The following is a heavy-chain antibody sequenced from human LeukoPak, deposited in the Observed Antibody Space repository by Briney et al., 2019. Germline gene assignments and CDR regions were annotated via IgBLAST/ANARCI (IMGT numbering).Heavy chain of an antibody. CDR2: VKSKADGGTT. V-gene: IGHV3-15*01. CDR1: GFIFSNAW. Sequence: GGSLRLSCAASGFIFSNAWMSWVRQAPGKGLEWVGRVKSKADGGTTDYAAPVKGRFAISRDDSKNTLYLQMNSLKTEDTAVYYCTLGSWPIDYWGQGTLVTVSS. D-gene: IGHD2-15*01. J-gene: IGHJ4*02. CDR3: TLGSWPIDY.